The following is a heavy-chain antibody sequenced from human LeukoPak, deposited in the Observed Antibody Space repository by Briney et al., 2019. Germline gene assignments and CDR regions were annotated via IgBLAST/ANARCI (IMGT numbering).Heavy chain of an antibody. CDR1: GFTFDDYG. CDR2: INWNGGST. D-gene: IGHD3-9*01. J-gene: IGHJ6*04. V-gene: IGHV3-20*04. Sequence: GGSLRLSCAASGFTFDDYGMSWVRQAPGKGLEWVSGINWNGGSTGYADSVKGRFTISRDNAKNSLYLQMNSLRAEDTAVYYCARGFVNLPGYWGVWGKGTTVTVSS. CDR3: ARGFVNLPGYWGV.